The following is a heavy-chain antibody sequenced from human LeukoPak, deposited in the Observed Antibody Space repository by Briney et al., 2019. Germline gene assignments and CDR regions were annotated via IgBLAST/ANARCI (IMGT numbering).Heavy chain of an antibody. CDR2: FDPEDGET. D-gene: IGHD2-21*01. CDR3: ATASCGGDCRNYYYYYMDV. CDR1: GYTLTESS. V-gene: IGHV1-24*01. Sequence: GASVKVSCKVSGYTLTESSMHWVRQAPGKGLEWMGGFDPEDGETIYAQKFQGRVTMTEDTSTDTAYMELSSLRSEDTAVYYCATASCGGDCRNYYYYYMDVWGKGTTVTVSS. J-gene: IGHJ6*03.